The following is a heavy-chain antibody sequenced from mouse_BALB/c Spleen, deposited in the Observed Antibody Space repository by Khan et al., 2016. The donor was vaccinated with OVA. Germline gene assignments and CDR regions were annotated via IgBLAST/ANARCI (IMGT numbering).Heavy chain of an antibody. CDR3: ARSYYGAWFAY. V-gene: IGHV1-77*01. CDR1: GYTFSDYV. J-gene: IGHJ3*01. CDR2: IYPGSGSA. Sequence: QVQLQQSGPELVKPGASVQMSCKASGYTFSDYVISWVKMSAGQGLEWIGEIYPGSGSAYYTEKFKGKATLTADKSSNTAYMQLRSLTSEDSAVYFCARSYYGAWFAYWGQGTLVTVS. D-gene: IGHD1-1*01.